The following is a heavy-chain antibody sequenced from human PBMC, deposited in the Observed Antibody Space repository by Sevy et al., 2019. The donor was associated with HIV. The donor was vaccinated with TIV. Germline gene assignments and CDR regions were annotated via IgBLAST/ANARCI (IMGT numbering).Heavy chain of an antibody. D-gene: IGHD2-21*01. J-gene: IGHJ3*02. Sequence: GGSLRLSCAASGFSFRETWMSWVRQGPGKGLELVGRIKSKSDGGTTDYAAPVKGRFTISRDDSKTTLYLQINSLKTEDTALYYCTTMGDHGGFDIWGQGTMVTVSS. CDR1: GFSFRETW. CDR3: TTMGDHGGFDI. CDR2: IKSKSDGGTT. V-gene: IGHV3-15*01.